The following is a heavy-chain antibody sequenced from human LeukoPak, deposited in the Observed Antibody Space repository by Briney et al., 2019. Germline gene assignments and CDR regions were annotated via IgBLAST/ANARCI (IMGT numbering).Heavy chain of an antibody. D-gene: IGHD2-2*01. CDR1: GFTFSSYA. CDR2: ISYDGSNR. J-gene: IGHJ4*02. Sequence: GGSLRLSCAASGFTFSSYAMHWVRQAPGKGLEWVAVISYDGSNRYYADSVKGRFTISRDNSKNTLYLQMNSLRAEDTAVYYCAGDLEGGGYQLLGDWGQGTLVTVSS. CDR3: AGDLEGGGYQLLGD. V-gene: IGHV3-30-3*01.